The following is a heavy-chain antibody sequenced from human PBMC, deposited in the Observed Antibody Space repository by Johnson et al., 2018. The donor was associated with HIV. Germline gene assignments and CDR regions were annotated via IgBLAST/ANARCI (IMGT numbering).Heavy chain of an antibody. J-gene: IGHJ3*02. D-gene: IGHD1-26*01. Sequence: VQLVESGGGLVKPGGSLRLSCTISGFSFSDYYMTWVRQAPGKGLEWVSIIYSGGSTYYTRSGKGRFTISRDNSKNMLFLQINSLRVEDTAVYYCARVRVGAFDIWGQGTMVTVSS. CDR1: GFSFSDYY. CDR2: IYSGGST. CDR3: ARVRVGAFDI. V-gene: IGHV3-66*02.